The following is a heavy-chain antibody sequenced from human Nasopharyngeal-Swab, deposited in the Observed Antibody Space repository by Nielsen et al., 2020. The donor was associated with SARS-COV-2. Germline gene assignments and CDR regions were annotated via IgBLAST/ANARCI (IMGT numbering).Heavy chain of an antibody. CDR2: INPSGGQT. Sequence: ASVKVSCKASGYTFRIYYMHWVRQAPGQGLEWMGLINPSGGQTTYAQKFQGRVTMTRDTSTSTVYVELSSLRSEDTAVYYCARDLDPATAGALDIWGQGTMVTVSS. D-gene: IGHD2-2*01. J-gene: IGHJ3*02. CDR3: ARDLDPATAGALDI. CDR1: GYTFRIYY. V-gene: IGHV1-46*01.